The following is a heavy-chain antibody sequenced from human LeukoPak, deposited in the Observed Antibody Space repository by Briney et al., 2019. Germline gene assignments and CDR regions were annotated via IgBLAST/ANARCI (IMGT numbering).Heavy chain of an antibody. D-gene: IGHD1-26*01. V-gene: IGHV3-7*03. CDR3: ARDRSLGCDH. J-gene: IGHJ4*02. CDR1: GFTFTSYW. Sequence: GGSLRLSCAASGFTFTSYWMTWVRQAPGKGLEWVANINQDGSDKYYVDSVKGRFTISRDNAMNSLYLQMNSLRVEDTAVYYCARDRSLGCDHWGQGTLVTVSS. CDR2: INQDGSDK.